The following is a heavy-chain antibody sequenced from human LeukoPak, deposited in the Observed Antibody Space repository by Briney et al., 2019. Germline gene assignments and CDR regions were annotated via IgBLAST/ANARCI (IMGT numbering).Heavy chain of an antibody. CDR1: GFPLSNYW. CDR2: ISPDGTTT. D-gene: IGHD6-13*01. CDR3: ARPGYSSSWFGSFDY. J-gene: IGHJ4*02. Sequence: GGSLRLSCAASGFPLSNYWMHWVRQAPGKGLVWVSRISPDGTTTSYADSVKGRFTISRYNAKNSLYLQMNSLRAEDTAVYYCARPGYSSSWFGSFDYWGQGTLVTVSS. V-gene: IGHV3-74*01.